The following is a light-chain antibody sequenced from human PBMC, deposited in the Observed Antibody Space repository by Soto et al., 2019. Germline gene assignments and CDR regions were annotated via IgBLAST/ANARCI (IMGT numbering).Light chain of an antibody. J-gene: IGKJ1*01. CDR1: QSLLHSNGYNY. CDR2: LGS. CDR3: LQALQTPWT. V-gene: IGKV2-28*01. Sequence: DIVMTQSPLSLPVTPGEPASISCRSSQSLLHSNGYNYLDWYLQKPGQSPQLLIYLGSNRASGGPGRFSGSGSGTDFTLKISRVEAEDVGVYYCLQALQTPWTFGQGTKVEIK.